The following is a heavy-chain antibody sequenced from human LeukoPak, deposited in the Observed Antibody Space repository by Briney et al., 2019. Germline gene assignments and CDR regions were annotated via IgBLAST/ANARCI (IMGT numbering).Heavy chain of an antibody. CDR2: IYYSGST. J-gene: IGHJ5*02. CDR1: GASFSSSTYY. CDR3: ARDLLSVVGAPIDNWFDP. V-gene: IGHV4-39*07. D-gene: IGHD2-15*01. Sequence: ASETLSLTCTVSGASFSSSTYYWGWIRQSPGKGLEWIGSIYYSGSTYYNPSLKSRVTISVDTSKNQFSLKLSSVTAADTAVYYCARDLLSVVGAPIDNWFDPWGQGTLVTVSS.